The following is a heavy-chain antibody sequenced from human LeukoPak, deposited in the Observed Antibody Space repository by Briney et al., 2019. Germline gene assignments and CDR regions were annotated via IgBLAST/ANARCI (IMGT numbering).Heavy chain of an antibody. D-gene: IGHD3-10*01. Sequence: GGSLRLSCAASGLTFSNYGVSWVRQAPGKGLEWVSSINGGSTYYADSVKGRFTISRDDFNNTLYLQMNSLRAEDTAIYYCAKSVYGSGSYWGQGTLVTVSS. CDR2: INGGST. V-gene: IGHV3-23*01. J-gene: IGHJ4*02. CDR3: AKSVYGSGSY. CDR1: GLTFSNYG.